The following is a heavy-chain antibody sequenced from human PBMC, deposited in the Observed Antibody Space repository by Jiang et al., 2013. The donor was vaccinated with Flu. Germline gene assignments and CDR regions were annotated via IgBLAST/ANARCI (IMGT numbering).Heavy chain of an antibody. CDR1: GFTFSSYS. CDR2: ISSSSSYI. Sequence: RLSCAASGFTFSSYSMNWVRQAPGRGLEWVSSISSSSSYIYYADSVKGRFTISRDNAKNSLYLQMNSLRAEDTAVYYCARARSPDYDILTGSDAFDIWGQGTMVTVSS. J-gene: IGHJ3*02. CDR3: ARARSPDYDILTGSDAFDI. V-gene: IGHV3-21*01. D-gene: IGHD3-9*01.